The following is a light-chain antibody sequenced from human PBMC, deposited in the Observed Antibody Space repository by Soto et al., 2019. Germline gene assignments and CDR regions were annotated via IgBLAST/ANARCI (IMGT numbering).Light chain of an antibody. Sequence: EIGVTHSPASVSVSPGERVTLSCRAGQGVTTNLAWYQQKPGQAPRLLIYGASTRATGIPARFSGSGSGTDFTLTISRLEPEDFAVYYCQQYGSSGTFGQGTKVDIK. J-gene: IGKJ1*01. CDR1: QGVTTN. V-gene: IGKV3-15*01. CDR2: GAS. CDR3: QQYGSSGT.